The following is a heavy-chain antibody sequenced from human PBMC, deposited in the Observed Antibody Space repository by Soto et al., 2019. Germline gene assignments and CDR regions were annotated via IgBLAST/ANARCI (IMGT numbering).Heavy chain of an antibody. CDR2: IYYSGST. D-gene: IGHD3-10*01. Sequence: QVQLQESGPGLVKPSQTLSLTCTVSGGSISSSGYNWSWIRQHPGKGLEWIGYIYYSGSTYYNPSRKSRVTISVDTSQNQFSLKLSSVTAADTAVYFCARDGSGSYYPTTFDYWGQGTLVTVSS. V-gene: IGHV4-31*03. J-gene: IGHJ4*02. CDR3: ARDGSGSYYPTTFDY. CDR1: GGSISSSGYN.